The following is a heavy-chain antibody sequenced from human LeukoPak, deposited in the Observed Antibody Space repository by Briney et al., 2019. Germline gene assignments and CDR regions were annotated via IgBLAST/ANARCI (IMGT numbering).Heavy chain of an antibody. Sequence: GGSLRLSCSASEFSVSSNYMTWVRQAPGKGLEWVSVIHSDGTTYYADSVRGRFTISTDNFKNSLFLQMNSMGADDTAVYYCVREGTPGRQFFDLWGRGTLVTVSS. D-gene: IGHD6-19*01. J-gene: IGHJ2*01. CDR2: IHSDGTT. CDR1: EFSVSSNY. V-gene: IGHV3-53*01. CDR3: VREGTPGRQFFDL.